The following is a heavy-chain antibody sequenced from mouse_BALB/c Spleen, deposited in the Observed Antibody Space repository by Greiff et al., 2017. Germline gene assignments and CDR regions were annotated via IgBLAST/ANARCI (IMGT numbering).Heavy chain of an antibody. CDR1: GFTFSDYY. J-gene: IGHJ4*01. Sequence: EVMLVESGGGLVKPGGSLKLSCAASGFTFSDYYMYWVRQTPEKRLEWVATISDGGSYTYYPDSVKGRFTISRDNAKNNLYLQMSSLKSEDTAMYYCARSGNPHYYAMDYWGQGTSVTVSS. CDR3: ARSGNPHYYAMDY. CDR2: ISDGGSYT. V-gene: IGHV5-4*02. D-gene: IGHD1-3*01.